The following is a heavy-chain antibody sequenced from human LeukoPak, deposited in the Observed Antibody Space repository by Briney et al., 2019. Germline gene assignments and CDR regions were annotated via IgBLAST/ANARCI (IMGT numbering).Heavy chain of an antibody. CDR3: ARGRWLQPDY. D-gene: IGHD5-24*01. J-gene: IGHJ4*02. CDR2: MNPNSGNT. V-gene: IGHV1-8*01. Sequence: VKVSCKASGYTFTIYDINWVRQATGQGLEWMGWMNPNSGNTGYAQKVQGRVTMTRNTSISTAYMELSSLRSEDTAVYYCARGRWLQPDYWGKGTLVTVSS. CDR1: GYTFTIYD.